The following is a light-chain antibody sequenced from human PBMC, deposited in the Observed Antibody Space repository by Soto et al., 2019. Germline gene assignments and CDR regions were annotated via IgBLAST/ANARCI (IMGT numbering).Light chain of an antibody. J-gene: IGKJ1*01. CDR2: DAS. V-gene: IGKV1-5*01. Sequence: DVQMTQSPSTLSSSVGHRLTITCRASQSVSWWLAWYQQKPGKDPKLLIYDASTLESGVPLRFSGSGSGTEFTLTISSLQPDDVATYYCQQYNNFRWTFGQGTKVEIK. CDR3: QQYNNFRWT. CDR1: QSVSWW.